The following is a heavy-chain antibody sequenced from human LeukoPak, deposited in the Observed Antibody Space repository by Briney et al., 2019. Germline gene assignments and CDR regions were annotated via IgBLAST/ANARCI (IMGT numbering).Heavy chain of an antibody. V-gene: IGHV1-69*06. Sequence: SVKVSCKASGGTFSSYAISWVRQAPGQGREWMGGVIPVFGTADYAQKFQGRVTITADKSTSTAYIELSSLRSEYTAVFYCARCSSTSWNNWFDPWGQGTLVTVSS. J-gene: IGHJ5*02. CDR2: VIPVFGTA. CDR1: GGTFSSYA. CDR3: ARCSSTSWNNWFDP. D-gene: IGHD2-2*01.